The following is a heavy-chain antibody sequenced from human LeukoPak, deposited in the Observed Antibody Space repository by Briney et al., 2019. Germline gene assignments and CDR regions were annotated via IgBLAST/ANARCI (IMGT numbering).Heavy chain of an antibody. CDR3: ARAHVAVRRVDWFDL. Sequence: SETLSLTCSVSGDSIGSGTYYWAWIRQAPGKGLEWIGSRYYSGDTYYHPSLRRRATISVDPSKNQISLKLTSVTAADTARYYCARAHVAVRRVDWFDLWGQGNLVTVSS. D-gene: IGHD6-6*01. CDR1: GDSIGSGTYY. V-gene: IGHV4-39*01. J-gene: IGHJ5*02. CDR2: RYYSGDT.